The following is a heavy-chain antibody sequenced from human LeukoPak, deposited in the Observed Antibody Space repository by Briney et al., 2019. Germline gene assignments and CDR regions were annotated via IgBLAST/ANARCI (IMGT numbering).Heavy chain of an antibody. CDR1: GVSISDGDYY. V-gene: IGHV4-30-4*08. J-gene: IGHJ5*02. D-gene: IGHD3-10*01. Sequence: SETLSLTCTVSGVSISDGDYYWGWIRQPPGKGLEWLGNIYHSGSTNYNPSLTSRVTMSVDTSKNQFSLKVKSMTAADTAVYYCVRDASGGNYGSGGPDHWGQGTLVIVSS. CDR3: VRDASGGNYGSGGPDH. CDR2: IYHSGST.